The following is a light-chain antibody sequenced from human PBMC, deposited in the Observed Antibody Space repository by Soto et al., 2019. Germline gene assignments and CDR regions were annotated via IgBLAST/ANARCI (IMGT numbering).Light chain of an antibody. J-gene: IGLJ2*01. CDR1: SSDVGGYNY. CDR3: SSYGGSNPVV. CDR2: EVS. Sequence: QSALTQPPSASGPPGQSVTISCTGSSSDVGGYNYVSWYQQHPGKAPKLMIYEVSKRPSGVPDRLSGSKSGNTASLTVSGLQDEDEADYYCSSYGGSNPVVFGGGTKVTVL. V-gene: IGLV2-8*01.